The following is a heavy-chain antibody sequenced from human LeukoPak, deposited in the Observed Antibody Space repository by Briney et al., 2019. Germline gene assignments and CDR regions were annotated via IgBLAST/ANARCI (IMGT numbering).Heavy chain of an antibody. CDR3: ARDHNYALDN. V-gene: IGHV3-48*04. Sequence: PGGSLRLSCTASGFPFSDYSMNWVRQAPGKGLEWISYIGISSGNTKYADSVRGRFTISADNAKNSLYLQMNSLRVEDTAVYYCARDHNYALDNWGQGTLVSVSS. J-gene: IGHJ4*02. CDR2: IGISSGNT. D-gene: IGHD1-1*01. CDR1: GFPFSDYS.